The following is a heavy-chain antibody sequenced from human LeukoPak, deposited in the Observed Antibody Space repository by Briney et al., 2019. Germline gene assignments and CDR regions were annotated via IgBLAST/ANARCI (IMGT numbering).Heavy chain of an antibody. Sequence: GGSLRLSCAASGFSFGSYSMNWVRQAPGKGLEWVSSISSLSNYIYYEDSVKGRFTISRDYAKNSLYLQMNSLRAEDTAVYYCARDWGNWDFDYWGRGTLVIVSS. V-gene: IGHV3-21*01. CDR1: GFSFGSYS. D-gene: IGHD1-1*01. CDR3: ARDWGNWDFDY. CDR2: ISSLSNYI. J-gene: IGHJ4*02.